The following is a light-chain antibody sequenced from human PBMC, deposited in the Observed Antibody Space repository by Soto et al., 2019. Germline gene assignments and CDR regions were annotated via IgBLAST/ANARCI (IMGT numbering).Light chain of an antibody. V-gene: IGLV1-47*01. Sequence: QSVLTQPPSASGTPGQRVTISCSGSSSNIGSNYVYWYQQLPGTAPKLLIYRNNQRPSGVPDRFSGSKSGTSASLAISGRRSEDEADYYCAAWDDHLSRPVFGAGTTPTL. CDR3: AAWDDHLSRPV. CDR1: SSNIGSNY. J-gene: IGLJ3*02. CDR2: RNN.